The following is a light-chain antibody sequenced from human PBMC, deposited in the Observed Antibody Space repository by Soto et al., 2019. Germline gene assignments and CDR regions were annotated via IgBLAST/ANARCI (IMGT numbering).Light chain of an antibody. CDR3: QQYNGYSHS. V-gene: IGKV1-5*01. J-gene: IGKJ2*01. CDR2: DAT. Sequence: DIQMPQSPSTLSASVGDRVTITCRADQSITRWLAWFQQKPGKAPSLLIYDATNLQPGVPSRFSGSGSGTEFTLTISSLQPDDFATYYCQQYNGYSHSLGQGTKVDIK. CDR1: QSITRW.